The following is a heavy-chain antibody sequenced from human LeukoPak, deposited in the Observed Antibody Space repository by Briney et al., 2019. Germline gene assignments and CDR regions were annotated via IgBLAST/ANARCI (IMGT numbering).Heavy chain of an antibody. Sequence: GGSLRLSCAASGFTFTDHAMSWVRQAPGKGLEWVSVIYSGGSTYYADSVKGRFTISRDNSKNTLYLQMNSLRAEDTAVYYCARGVGSGSRLRAGDYWGQGTLVTVSS. CDR2: IYSGGST. D-gene: IGHD1-26*01. J-gene: IGHJ4*02. CDR1: GFTFTDHA. V-gene: IGHV3-53*01. CDR3: ARGVGSGSRLRAGDY.